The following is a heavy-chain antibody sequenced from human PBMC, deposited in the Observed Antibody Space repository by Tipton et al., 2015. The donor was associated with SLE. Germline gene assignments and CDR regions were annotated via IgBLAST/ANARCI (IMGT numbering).Heavy chain of an antibody. CDR1: GFTFGDFP. Sequence: SLRLSCAASGFTFGDFPMHWVRQAPGKGLEWVAVIAYDAAFQFYAASVRGRFTISRDESENTVYLQIGSLRPDDTAIYYCAREPRDTGPFDHWGQGTVVTVSS. CDR3: AREPRDTGPFDH. D-gene: IGHD5-18*01. V-gene: IGHV3-30*04. J-gene: IGHJ3*01. CDR2: IAYDAAFQ.